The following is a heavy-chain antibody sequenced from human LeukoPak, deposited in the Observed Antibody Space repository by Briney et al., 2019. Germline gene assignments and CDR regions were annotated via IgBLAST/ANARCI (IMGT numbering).Heavy chain of an antibody. J-gene: IGHJ4*02. V-gene: IGHV3-53*01. CDR1: GVTVSNTY. CDR2: IYSGGST. Sequence: GGSLRLSCAASGVTVSNTYVSWVRQAPGKGLEWVSVIYSGGSTYYGDSVKGRFTMSKDNSKNTLYLQMNSLRVEDTAVYYCARDHISSGWYVGLDYWGQGTLVTVSS. D-gene: IGHD6-19*01. CDR3: ARDHISSGWYVGLDY.